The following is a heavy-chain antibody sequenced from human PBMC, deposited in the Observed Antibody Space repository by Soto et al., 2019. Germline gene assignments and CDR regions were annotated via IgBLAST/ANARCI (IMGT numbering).Heavy chain of an antibody. V-gene: IGHV3-30*18. Sequence: PGGSLRLSCGASGFTFSSYGMHWVRQAPGKGLEWVAVISYDGSNKYYADSVKGRFTISRDNSKNTLYLQMNSLRAEDTAVYYCAKDRGMGARNYYGMDVWGQGTTVTVSS. CDR1: GFTFSSYG. CDR2: ISYDGSNK. J-gene: IGHJ6*02. D-gene: IGHD1-26*01. CDR3: AKDRGMGARNYYGMDV.